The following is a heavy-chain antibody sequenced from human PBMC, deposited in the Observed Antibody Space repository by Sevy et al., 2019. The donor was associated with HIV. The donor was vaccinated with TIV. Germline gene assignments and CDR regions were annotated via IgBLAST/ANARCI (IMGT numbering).Heavy chain of an antibody. CDR2: INHSGST. V-gene: IGHV4-34*01. Sequence: ETLSLTCAVYGGSFSGYYWNWIRQSPGKGLEWIGEINHSGSTHYNPSLKSRVIISVDTSKNQFSLRLNSVTAADTAVYYCARAPPVVVVPGAPSWFDPWGQGTLVTVSS. CDR1: GGSFSGYY. D-gene: IGHD2-2*01. J-gene: IGHJ5*02. CDR3: ARAPPVVVVPGAPSWFDP.